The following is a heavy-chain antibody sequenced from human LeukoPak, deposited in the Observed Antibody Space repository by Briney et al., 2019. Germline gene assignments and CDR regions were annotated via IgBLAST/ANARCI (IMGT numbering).Heavy chain of an antibody. CDR3: ARDRITMVRGVMTDAFDI. Sequence: SETLSLTCTVSGGSISSSSYYWGWIRQPPGKGLEWIGSIYYSGSTYYNPSLKSRVTISVDTSKNQFSLKLSSVTAADTAVYYCARDRITMVRGVMTDAFDIWGQGTMVTVSS. D-gene: IGHD3-10*01. V-gene: IGHV4-39*07. CDR1: GGSISSSSYY. CDR2: IYYSGST. J-gene: IGHJ3*02.